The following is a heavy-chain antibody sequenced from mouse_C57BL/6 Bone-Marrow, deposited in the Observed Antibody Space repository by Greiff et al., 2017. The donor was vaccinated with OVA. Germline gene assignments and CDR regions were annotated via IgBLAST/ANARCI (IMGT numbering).Heavy chain of an antibody. CDR1: GFTIKDDY. D-gene: IGHD2-5*01. CDR3: TTYSNSCD. Sequence: VQLQQSGAELVRPGASVKLSCTASGFTIKDDYMHWVKQRPEQGLEWIGWIDPENGDTEYASKFQGKATITADTSSNTAYLQLSSLTSEDTAVYYCTTYSNSCDWGQGTTLTVSS. J-gene: IGHJ2*01. CDR2: IDPENGDT. V-gene: IGHV14-4*01.